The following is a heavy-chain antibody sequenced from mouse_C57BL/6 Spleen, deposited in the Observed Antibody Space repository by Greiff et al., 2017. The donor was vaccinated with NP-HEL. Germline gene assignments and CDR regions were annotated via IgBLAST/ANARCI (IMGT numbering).Heavy chain of an antibody. J-gene: IGHJ2*01. CDR3: ARHPAYYFDY. CDR2: ISSGGSYT. Sequence: EVQVVESGGDLVKPGGSLKLSCAASGFTFSSYGMSWVRQTPDKRLEWVATISSGGSYTYYPDSVKGRFTISRDNAKNTLYLQMSSLKSEDTAMYYCARHPAYYFDYWGQGTTLTVSS. D-gene: IGHD1-2*01. CDR1: GFTFSSYG. V-gene: IGHV5-6*01.